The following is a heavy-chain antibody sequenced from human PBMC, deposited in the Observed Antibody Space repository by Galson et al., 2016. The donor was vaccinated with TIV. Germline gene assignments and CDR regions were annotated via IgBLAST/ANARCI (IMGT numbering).Heavy chain of an antibody. CDR2: IKDDGSDN. CDR1: GFAFSNYW. CDR3: ARGRGINGGLYFDY. J-gene: IGHJ4*02. Sequence: SLRLSCAASGFAFSNYWMSWVRQAPGKGLEWVANIKDDGSDNNYVDSVWGRFTISRDNAKNSLFLQINSLRVEDTALYFCARGRGINGGLYFDYWGRGTLVTVSS. V-gene: IGHV3-7*01. D-gene: IGHD3-10*01.